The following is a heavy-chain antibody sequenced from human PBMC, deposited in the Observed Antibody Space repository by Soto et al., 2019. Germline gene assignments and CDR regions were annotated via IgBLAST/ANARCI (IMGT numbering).Heavy chain of an antibody. CDR3: TTDLDLWTNKGCCS. Sequence: PGGSLRLSGAASGLTFSNAWMNRVRQAPGKGLEWVGRIRSETDGGTTDYAAPVKGRFTISRDDSENTLYLQMNSLETEDTVVYYCTTDLDLWTNKGCCSWGQGILVTVSS. D-gene: IGHD3-3*01. J-gene: IGHJ5*02. CDR2: IRSETDGGTT. CDR1: GLTFSNAW. V-gene: IGHV3-15*07.